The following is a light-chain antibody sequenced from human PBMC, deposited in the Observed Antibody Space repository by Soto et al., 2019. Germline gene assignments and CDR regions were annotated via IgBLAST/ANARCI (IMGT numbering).Light chain of an antibody. J-gene: IGKJ1*01. CDR1: QSISRY. CDR3: QQNYRATTWT. CDR2: AAS. V-gene: IGKV1-39*01. Sequence: IQMTQSPSSLSASVGARITITCRASQSISRYLNWYQHKPGKAPKLXXXAASSLERGVPSRFSGGGSGTDFTLNISSLQTDDFATYYCQQNYRATTWTFGQGTKV.